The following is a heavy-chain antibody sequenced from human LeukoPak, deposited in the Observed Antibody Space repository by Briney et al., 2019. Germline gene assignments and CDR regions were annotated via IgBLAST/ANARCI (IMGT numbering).Heavy chain of an antibody. Sequence: GGSLRLSCAASGFTVSSNYMSWVRQAPGKGLEWVSVIYSGGSTYYADSVKGRFTISRDNSKNTLYLQMNSLRAEDTAVYYCARDRGGGSEYFDYWGQGTLVTVSS. D-gene: IGHD2-15*01. V-gene: IGHV3-66*01. J-gene: IGHJ4*02. CDR3: ARDRGGGSEYFDY. CDR2: IYSGGST. CDR1: GFTVSSNY.